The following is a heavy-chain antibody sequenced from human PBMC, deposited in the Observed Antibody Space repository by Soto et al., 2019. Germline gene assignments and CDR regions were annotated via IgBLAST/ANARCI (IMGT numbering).Heavy chain of an antibody. CDR1: GFTRSSYG. CDR3: ASVRGSDDPIVY. Sequence: QVQLVESGGGVVQPGRSLRLSCGAAGFTRSSYGMHWVRQAPGKGMEWVAVIWHDGSKKHYADSVEGRFTISIDNSKNTLYVQMNNLRAEETAVYYRASVRGSDDPIVYWCQGTLVTVSS. D-gene: IGHD3-10*02. CDR2: IWHDGSKK. V-gene: IGHV3-33*01. J-gene: IGHJ4*02.